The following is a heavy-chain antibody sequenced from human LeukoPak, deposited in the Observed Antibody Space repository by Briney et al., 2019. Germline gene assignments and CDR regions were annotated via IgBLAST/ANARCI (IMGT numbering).Heavy chain of an antibody. V-gene: IGHV4-31*03. J-gene: IGHJ3*01. D-gene: IGHD4-17*01. CDR1: GGSLTSGGYY. Sequence: PSETLSLTCTVSGGSLTSGGYYWSWIRQHPGKGLEWIGYIYYSGSTYYNPSLKSRVTISADTSKNQFSLKLSSVTAADTAVYYCARGGDGDYGAFHLWGQGTLVIVS. CDR2: IYYSGST. CDR3: ARGGDGDYGAFHL.